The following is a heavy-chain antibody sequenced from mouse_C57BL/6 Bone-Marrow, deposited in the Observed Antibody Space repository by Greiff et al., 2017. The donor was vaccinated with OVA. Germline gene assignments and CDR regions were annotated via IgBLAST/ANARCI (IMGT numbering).Heavy chain of an antibody. CDR2: IWRGGST. CDR1: GFSLTSYG. J-gene: IGHJ4*01. V-gene: IGHV2-5*01. D-gene: IGHD2-5*01. CDR3: AKKGSNSFYYAMDY. Sequence: VKLVESGPGLVQPSQSLSITCTVSGFSLTSYGVHWVRQSPGKGLEWLGVIWRGGSTDYNAAFMSRLSITKDNSKSQVFFKMNSLPADDTAIYYCAKKGSNSFYYAMDYWGQGTSVTVSS.